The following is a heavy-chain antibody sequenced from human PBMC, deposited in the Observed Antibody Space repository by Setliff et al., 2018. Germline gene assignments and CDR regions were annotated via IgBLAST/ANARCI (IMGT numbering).Heavy chain of an antibody. CDR1: GYSFTSYG. J-gene: IGHJ4*02. CDR2: ISAKNGNR. CDR3: ARDRPEVVIDAARALFDY. D-gene: IGHD2-15*01. V-gene: IGHV1-18*01. Sequence: GASVKVSCKASGYSFTSYGISWVRQAPGQGLEWMGWISAKNGNRNYAQKFQGRVTMTTDTSTSTAYMELRSLRSDDTAAYYCARDRPEVVIDAARALFDYWGQGALVTVSS.